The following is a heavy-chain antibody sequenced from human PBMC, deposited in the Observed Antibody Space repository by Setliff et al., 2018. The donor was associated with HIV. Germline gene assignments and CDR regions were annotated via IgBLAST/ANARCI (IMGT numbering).Heavy chain of an antibody. CDR1: GYTFTKYG. CDR3: AKNDARGVVITYFDH. CDR2: ISANNGSS. D-gene: IGHD3-10*01. V-gene: IGHV1-18*01. J-gene: IGHJ4*02. Sequence: ASVKVSCKSSGYTFTKYGITWVRQAPGQGLEWMGWISANNGSSYFAQKLQDRVTMTSDTSTSTAYMELRSLRSDDTAVYYCAKNDARGVVITYFDHWGQGTLVTVSS.